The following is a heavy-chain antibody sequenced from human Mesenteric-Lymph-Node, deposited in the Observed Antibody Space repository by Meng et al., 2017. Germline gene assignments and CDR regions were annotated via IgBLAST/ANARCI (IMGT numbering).Heavy chain of an antibody. J-gene: IGHJ4*02. CDR1: GISFSSYG. V-gene: IGHV3-33*01. CDR2: ILYDGSNK. Sequence: GESLKISCEASGISFSSYGMHWVRQAPGKGLEWVAVILYDGSNKYYADSVKGRFTISRDNSKNTLYLQMNSLRAEDTAVYYCARGWGFGELLVIWGQGTLVTVSS. CDR3: ARGWGFGELLVI. D-gene: IGHD3-10*01.